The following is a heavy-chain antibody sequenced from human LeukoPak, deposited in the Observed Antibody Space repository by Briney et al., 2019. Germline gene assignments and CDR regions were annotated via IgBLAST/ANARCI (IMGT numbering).Heavy chain of an antibody. CDR2: ISGSGGST. J-gene: IGHJ4*02. CDR1: GFTFSSYA. CDR3: AKDRFFRITAMGD. Sequence: GGSLKLSCAASGFTFSSYAMSWVRQAPGKGLEWVSAISGSGGSTYYADSVKGRFTISRDNSKNTLYLQMNSLRAEDTAVYYCAKDRFFRITAMGDWGQGTLVTVSS. D-gene: IGHD5-18*01. V-gene: IGHV3-23*01.